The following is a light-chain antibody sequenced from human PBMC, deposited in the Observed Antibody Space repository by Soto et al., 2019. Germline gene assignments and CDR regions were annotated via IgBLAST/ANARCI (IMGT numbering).Light chain of an antibody. Sequence: QSALTQPASVSGSPGQSITISCTGTSSDVGGYNYVAWYQQHPGKVPRLMIYEVSNRPSGVSNRFSGSKSGSTASLTISGLQAEDEADYYCISYTGSSTSYVFGTGTKVTV. V-gene: IGLV2-14*01. J-gene: IGLJ1*01. CDR3: ISYTGSSTSYV. CDR2: EVS. CDR1: SSDVGGYNY.